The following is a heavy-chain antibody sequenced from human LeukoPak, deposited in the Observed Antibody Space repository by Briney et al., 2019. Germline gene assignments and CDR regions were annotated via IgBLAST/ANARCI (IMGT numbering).Heavy chain of an antibody. J-gene: IGHJ3*02. D-gene: IGHD3-22*01. V-gene: IGHV4-39*07. CDR2: IYYSGST. Sequence: SETLSLTCTVSDGSISSSSYYWGWIRQPPGKGLEWIGSIYYSGSTYYSPSLESRITISVDMSKNQFSLRLSSVNAADTAVYYCARDAPNYYDSSGHYYGAFGIWGQGTMVTVSS. CDR3: ARDAPNYYDSSGHYYGAFGI. CDR1: DGSISSSSYY.